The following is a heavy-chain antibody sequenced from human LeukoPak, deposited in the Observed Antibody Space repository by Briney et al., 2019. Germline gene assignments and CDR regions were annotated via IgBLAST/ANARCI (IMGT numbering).Heavy chain of an antibody. V-gene: IGHV3-23*01. CDR2: LSGRGGNS. Sequence: GGSLRLSCAASGFTFSIYVMSWVRQAPGKGLEWVSPLSGRGGNSYYADSVKGRFTISRDNSKNTLYLQMNSLRAEDTAVYYCAKPQVRVVTSPPGYWGQGTLVTVSS. D-gene: IGHD2-21*02. CDR3: AKPQVRVVTSPPGY. CDR1: GFTFSIYV. J-gene: IGHJ4*02.